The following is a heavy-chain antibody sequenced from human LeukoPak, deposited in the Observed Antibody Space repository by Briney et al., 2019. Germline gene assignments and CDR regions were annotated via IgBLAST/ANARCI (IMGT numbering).Heavy chain of an antibody. J-gene: IGHJ3*01. CDR3: ARLIVGAAGDV. CDR2: ISNSGSTM. CDR1: GFTFSDYY. V-gene: IGHV3-11*01. Sequence: GGSLRLSCAASGFTFSDYYMSWIRQAPGKGLEWVSYISNSGSTMSYADSLKGRFTISRDSAKKSLYLQMNSLRAEDTAVYYCARLIVGAAGDVWGQGTTVTVSS. D-gene: IGHD1-26*01.